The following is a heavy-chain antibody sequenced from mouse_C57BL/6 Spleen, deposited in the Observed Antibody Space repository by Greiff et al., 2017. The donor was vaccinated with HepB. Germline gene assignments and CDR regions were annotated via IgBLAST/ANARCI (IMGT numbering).Heavy chain of an antibody. CDR2: IYPGSGST. V-gene: IGHV1-55*01. CDR3: ASYYYGSSSPWFAY. D-gene: IGHD1-1*01. J-gene: IGHJ3*01. Sequence: VQPQQPGAELVKPGASVKMSCKASGYTFTSYWITWVKQRPGQGLEWIGDIYPGSGSTNYNEKFKSKATLTVDTSSSTAYMQLSSLTSEDSAVYYCASYYYGSSSPWFAYWGQGTLVTVSA. CDR1: GYTFTSYW.